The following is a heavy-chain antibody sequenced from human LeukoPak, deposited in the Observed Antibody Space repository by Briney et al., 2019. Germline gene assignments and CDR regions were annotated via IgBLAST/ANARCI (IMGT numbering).Heavy chain of an antibody. V-gene: IGHV3-20*04. CDR1: GFTFDDYG. CDR2: INWNGGST. Sequence: PGGSLRLSCAASGFTFDDYGMSWVRQAPGKGLEWVSGINWNGGSTGYADSVKGRFTISRDNAKNSLYLQMSSLRAEDTALYYCARDQVVPAAKSYYYYYMDVWGKGTTVTVSS. J-gene: IGHJ6*03. CDR3: ARDQVVPAAKSYYYYYMDV. D-gene: IGHD2-2*01.